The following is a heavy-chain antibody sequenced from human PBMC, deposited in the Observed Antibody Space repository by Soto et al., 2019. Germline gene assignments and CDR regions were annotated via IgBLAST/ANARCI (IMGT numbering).Heavy chain of an antibody. CDR1: GGSISSYY. Sequence: SETLSLTCTVSGGSISSYYWSWIRQPPGKGLEWIGYIYYSGSTNYNPSLESRVTISVDTSKNQFSLKLSSVTAADMAVYYCARGGAAAYAYNWFDPWGQGALVTVSS. CDR2: IYYSGST. CDR3: ARGGAAAYAYNWFDP. V-gene: IGHV4-59*01. J-gene: IGHJ5*02. D-gene: IGHD6-13*01.